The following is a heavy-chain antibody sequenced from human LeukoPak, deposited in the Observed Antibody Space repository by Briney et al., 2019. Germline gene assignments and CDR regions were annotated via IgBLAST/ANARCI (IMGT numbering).Heavy chain of an antibody. V-gene: IGHV1-8*01. CDR1: GYTFTSYD. CDR3: AIEIAAAGKRGVEIDAFDI. CDR2: MNPNSGNT. Sequence: ASVKVSCKASGYTFTSYDINWVRQATGQGLEWMGWMNPNSGNTGYAQKFRGRVTMTRNTSISTAYMELSSLRSEDTAVYYCAIEIAAAGKRGVEIDAFDIWGQGTMVTVSS. D-gene: IGHD6-13*01. J-gene: IGHJ3*02.